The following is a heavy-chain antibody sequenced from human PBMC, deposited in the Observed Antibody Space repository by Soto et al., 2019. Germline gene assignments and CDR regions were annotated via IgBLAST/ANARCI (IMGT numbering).Heavy chain of an antibody. CDR3: ARQAAAGPNDYYYMDV. CDR2: IYYSGSV. V-gene: IGHV4-4*02. CDR1: SDSISRSHW. D-gene: IGHD6-13*01. Sequence: SETLSLTCAVSSDSISRSHWLTWVRQSPGKGLEWLGDIYYSGSVYYNPSLRSRISISMDKSNNQFSLNLSSVTAADTAVYYCARQAAAGPNDYYYMDVWGKGTTVTVSS. J-gene: IGHJ6*03.